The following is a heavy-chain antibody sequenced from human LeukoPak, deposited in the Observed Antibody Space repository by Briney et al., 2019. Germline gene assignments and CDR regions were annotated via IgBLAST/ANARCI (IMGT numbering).Heavy chain of an antibody. CDR3: TSYHYGVDV. V-gene: IGHV3-73*01. Sequence: GGSLRLSCAASGFTFSGSAMHWVCQASGKGLEWVGRIRSKANSYATAYAASVKGRFTISRDDSKNTAYLQMNSLKTEDTAVYYCTSYHYGVDVWGQGTTVTVSS. CDR1: GFTFSGSA. J-gene: IGHJ6*02. CDR2: IRSKANSYAT.